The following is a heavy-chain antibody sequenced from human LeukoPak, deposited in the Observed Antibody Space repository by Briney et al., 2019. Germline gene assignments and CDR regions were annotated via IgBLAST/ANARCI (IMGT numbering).Heavy chain of an antibody. CDR1: GGSISSGSYY. D-gene: IGHD3-10*01. V-gene: IGHV4-61*02. J-gene: IGHJ4*02. Sequence: PSETLSLTCTVSGGSISSGSYYWSWIRQPAGKGLEWIGRIYTSGSTNYNPSLKSRVTISVDTSKNQFSLKLSSVTAADTAVYYCARHGEDFDYWGQGTLVTVSS. CDR2: IYTSGST. CDR3: ARHGEDFDY.